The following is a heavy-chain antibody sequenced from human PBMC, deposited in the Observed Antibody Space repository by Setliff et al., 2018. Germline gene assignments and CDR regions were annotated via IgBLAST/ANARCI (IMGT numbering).Heavy chain of an antibody. D-gene: IGHD4-17*01. CDR1: GGSISSSSYY. V-gene: IGHV4-39*07. CDR3: AREPHYGDYLLDY. CDR2: IYYSGST. Sequence: SETLSLTCTVSGGSISSSSYYWGWIRQPPGKGLEWIGSIYYSGSTYYNPSLKSRVTISVDTSKNQFSLKLSSVTAADTAVYYCAREPHYGDYLLDYWGQGTLVTVSS. J-gene: IGHJ4*02.